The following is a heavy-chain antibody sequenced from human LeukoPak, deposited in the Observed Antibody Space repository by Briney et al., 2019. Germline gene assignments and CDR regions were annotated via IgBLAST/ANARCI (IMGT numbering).Heavy chain of an antibody. V-gene: IGHV1-69*04. CDR2: IIPILGIA. Sequence: SVKVSCKASGGTFSSYAISWVRQAPGQGLEWMGSIIPILGIANYAQKFQGRVTMAADKSTSTAYMELSSLRSEDTAVYFCARDGEKGAIDYWGQGTLDTVSS. CDR1: GGTFSSYA. D-gene: IGHD1-26*01. J-gene: IGHJ4*02. CDR3: ARDGEKGAIDY.